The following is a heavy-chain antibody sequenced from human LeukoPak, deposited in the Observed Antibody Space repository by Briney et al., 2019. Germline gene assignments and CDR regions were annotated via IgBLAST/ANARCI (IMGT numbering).Heavy chain of an antibody. V-gene: IGHV3-53*01. J-gene: IGHJ6*03. Sequence: GGSLRLSCTVSGFTVSSNSMSWVRQAPGKGLEWVSFIYSDNTHYSDSVKGRFTISRDNSKNTLYLQMNSLRAEDTAVYYCARRNSYYYYLDVWGKRTTVTISS. CDR3: ARRNSYYYYLDV. CDR2: IYSDNT. CDR1: GFTVSSNS.